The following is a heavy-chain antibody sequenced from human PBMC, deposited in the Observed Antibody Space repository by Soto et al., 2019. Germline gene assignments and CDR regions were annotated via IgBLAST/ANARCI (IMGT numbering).Heavy chain of an antibody. D-gene: IGHD1-26*01. J-gene: IGHJ4*02. Sequence: QVQLQESGPGLVKPSQTLSLTCTVSGGSISSGGYYWSWIRQHPGKGLEWIGYIYYSGSTYYNPSLKSRVIISVDTSKNQFSLKLSSVTAADTAVYYCARDRIVKGYQGSYFDYWGQGTLVTVSS. V-gene: IGHV4-31*03. CDR3: ARDRIVKGYQGSYFDY. CDR2: IYYSGST. CDR1: GGSISSGGYY.